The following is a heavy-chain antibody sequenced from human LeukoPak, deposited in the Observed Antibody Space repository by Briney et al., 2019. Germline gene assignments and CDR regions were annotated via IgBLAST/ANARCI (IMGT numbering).Heavy chain of an antibody. V-gene: IGHV4-39*01. Sequence: PSETLSLTCTVSGGSISSSSYYWGWIRQPPGKGLEWIGSIYYSGSTYYNPSLKSRVTISVDTSKNQFSLKLSSVTAADTAVYYCARRLRSRSGYYSRDYYYYYMDVWGKGTTVTVSS. D-gene: IGHD3-22*01. CDR1: GGSISSSSYY. CDR2: IYYSGST. J-gene: IGHJ6*03. CDR3: ARRLRSRSGYYSRDYYYYYMDV.